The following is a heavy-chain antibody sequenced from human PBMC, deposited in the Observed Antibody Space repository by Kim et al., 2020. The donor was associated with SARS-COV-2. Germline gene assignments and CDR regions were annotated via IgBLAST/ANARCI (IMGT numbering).Heavy chain of an antibody. V-gene: IGHV3-7*01. CDR2: TSPDGTGK. CDR1: GLTFGDYW. CDR3: LGSGAYSY. Sequence: GGSLRLSCAASGLTFGDYWMNWVRQAPGKGLEWVANTSPDGTGKQYVDSVTGRFTISRDNAKNSLYLQMNNLRVDDTALYYCLGSGAYSYWCLGTLVTV. J-gene: IGHJ4*02. D-gene: IGHD3-3*01.